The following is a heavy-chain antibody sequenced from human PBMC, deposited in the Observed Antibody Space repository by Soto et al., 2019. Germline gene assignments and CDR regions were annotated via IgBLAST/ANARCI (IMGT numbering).Heavy chain of an antibody. J-gene: IGHJ4*02. D-gene: IGHD3-10*01. Sequence: ASVKVSCKASGYTFTSYAMHWVRQAPGQRLEWMGWINAGNGNTKYSQKFQGRVTITGDTSASTAYMELSSLRSGDTAVYYCARGSGSYYRPSDYWGQGTLVTVSS. CDR3: ARGSGSYYRPSDY. V-gene: IGHV1-3*01. CDR1: GYTFTSYA. CDR2: INAGNGNT.